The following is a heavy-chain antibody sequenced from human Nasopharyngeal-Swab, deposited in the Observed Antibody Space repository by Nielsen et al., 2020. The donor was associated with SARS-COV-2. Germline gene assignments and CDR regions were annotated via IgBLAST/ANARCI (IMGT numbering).Heavy chain of an antibody. CDR1: GGSISSSSYY. D-gene: IGHD6-13*01. J-gene: IGHJ6*02. Sequence: SETLSLTCTVSGGSISSSSYYWGWIRQPPGKGLEWIGSIYYSGSTYHNPSLKSRVTISVDTSKNQFSLKLSSVTAADTAVYYCVGSSWYGDYYYYGMDVWGQGTTVTVSS. CDR2: IYYSGST. V-gene: IGHV4-39*07. CDR3: VGSSWYGDYYYYGMDV.